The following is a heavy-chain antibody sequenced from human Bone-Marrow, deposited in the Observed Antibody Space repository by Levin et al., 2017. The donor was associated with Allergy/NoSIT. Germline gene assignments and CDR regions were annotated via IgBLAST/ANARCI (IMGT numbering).Heavy chain of an antibody. Sequence: PGGSLRLSCAASGFTFNDYTMHWVRQAPQRGLEWVSLISWDASTTYYADSVRGRFTISRDNSKNALYLQMNSLTTEDTALYYCAKDLSPRIAVTSNIEYWGQGTLVTVSS. CDR2: ISWDASTT. CDR3: AKDLSPRIAVTSNIEY. CDR1: GFTFNDYT. V-gene: IGHV3-43*01. D-gene: IGHD4-17*01. J-gene: IGHJ4*02.